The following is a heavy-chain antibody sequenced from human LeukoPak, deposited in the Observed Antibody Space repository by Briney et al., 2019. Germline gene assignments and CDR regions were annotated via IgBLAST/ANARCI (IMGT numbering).Heavy chain of an antibody. CDR1: GYTFTSYT. V-gene: IGHV1-18*04. D-gene: IGHD4-17*01. CDR3: ARFPYGEASNDY. Sequence: ASVKVSCKASGYTFTSYTITWVRQAPGQGLEWMGWISAYNGNTNYAQKFQDRVTMTTDTSTSTAYMELRSLRSDDTAVYYCARFPYGEASNDYWGQGTLVTVSS. J-gene: IGHJ4*02. CDR2: ISAYNGNT.